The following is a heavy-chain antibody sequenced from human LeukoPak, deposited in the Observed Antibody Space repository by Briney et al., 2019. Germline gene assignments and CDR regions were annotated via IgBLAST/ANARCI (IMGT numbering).Heavy chain of an antibody. CDR1: GFMFSGSG. J-gene: IGHJ4*02. V-gene: IGHV3-33*01. CDR2: IWYDGSNK. Sequence: PGTSLRLSCAASGFMFSGSGMHWVRQAPGKELEWLSLIWYDGSNKYYADSVKGRFTISRDNAKNSLYLKMNSLRAEDTAVYYCARAGGNGTTVSVKGYYFDYWGQGTLATVSS. D-gene: IGHD4-17*01. CDR3: ARAGGNGTTVSVKGYYFDY.